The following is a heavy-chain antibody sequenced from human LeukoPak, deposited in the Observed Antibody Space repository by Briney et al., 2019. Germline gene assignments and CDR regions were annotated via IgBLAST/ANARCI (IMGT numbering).Heavy chain of an antibody. Sequence: SGTLSLTCAVSGGSISSSNWWSWVRQPPGKGLEWIGEIYHSGSTNYNPSLKSRVTISVDKSKNQFSLKLSSVTAADTAVYYCARAPPYYYDSSGYYLDYWGQGTLVTVSS. V-gene: IGHV4-4*02. CDR1: GGSISSSNW. CDR2: IYHSGST. J-gene: IGHJ4*02. CDR3: ARAPPYYYDSSGYYLDY. D-gene: IGHD3-22*01.